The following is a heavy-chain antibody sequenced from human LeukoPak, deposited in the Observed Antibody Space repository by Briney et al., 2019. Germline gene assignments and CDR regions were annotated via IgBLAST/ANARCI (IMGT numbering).Heavy chain of an antibody. CDR2: FDPEDGET. Sequence: GASVKVSCKVSGYTLTELSMHWVRQAPGKGLEWMGGFDPEDGETIYAQKFQGRVTMTEDTSTDTAYMELSSLRSEDTAVYYCATVGGSGLTGYYKGGSFDYWSQGTLVTVSS. CDR1: GYTLTELS. D-gene: IGHD3-9*01. CDR3: ATVGGSGLTGYYKGGSFDY. J-gene: IGHJ4*02. V-gene: IGHV1-24*01.